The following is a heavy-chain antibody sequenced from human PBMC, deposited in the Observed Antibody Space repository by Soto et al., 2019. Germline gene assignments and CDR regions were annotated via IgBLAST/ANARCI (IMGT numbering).Heavy chain of an antibody. V-gene: IGHV3-53*01. J-gene: IGHJ4*02. D-gene: IGHD3-22*01. CDR1: GFTVSSNY. CDR3: AKDYCDSSGYFDY. Sequence: GGSLRLSCAASGFTVSSNYMSWVRQAPGKGLEWVSVIYSGGSTYYADSVKGRFTISRDNSKNTLYLQMNSLRAEDTAVYYCAKDYCDSSGYFDYWGQGTLVTVSS. CDR2: IYSGGST.